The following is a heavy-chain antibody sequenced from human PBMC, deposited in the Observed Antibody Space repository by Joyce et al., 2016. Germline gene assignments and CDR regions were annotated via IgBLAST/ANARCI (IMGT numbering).Heavy chain of an antibody. CDR3: ARGNGDFWSGYYNYFDY. CDR2: IDFSGST. Sequence: QVQLQESGPGLVKPSQTLSLTCTVSGGSISSGDYYWSWVRQSPGKGLEWNRYIDFSGSTHRNTSLKSRLTISADTSKNQFSLKLRSVTAADTAVYYCARGNGDFWSGYYNYFDYWGQGILVTVSS. CDR1: GGSISSGDYY. D-gene: IGHD3-3*01. V-gene: IGHV4-30-4*01. J-gene: IGHJ4*02.